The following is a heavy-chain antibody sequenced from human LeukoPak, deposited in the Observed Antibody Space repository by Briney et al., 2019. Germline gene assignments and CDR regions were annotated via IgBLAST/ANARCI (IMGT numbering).Heavy chain of an antibody. CDR2: IYTSGST. V-gene: IGHV4-4*07. CDR1: GGSISSYY. CDR3: AILTSMYGEGDY. J-gene: IGHJ4*02. Sequence: MTSETLSLTCTVSGGSISSYYWSWIGQPAGKGLEWIGRIYTSGSTNYNPSLKSRVTMSVDTSKNQFSLKLSSVTAADTAVYYCAILTSMYGEGDYWGQGTPVTVSS. D-gene: IGHD4-17*01.